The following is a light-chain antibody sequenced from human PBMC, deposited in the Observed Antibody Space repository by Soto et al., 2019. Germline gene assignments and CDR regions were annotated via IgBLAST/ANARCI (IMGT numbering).Light chain of an antibody. CDR2: DAS. Sequence: EXVLTQSPATLSLSPGERATLSCRASQSVSNYLAWYQHKPGQAPRLLIYDASNRATGIPARFSGSGSGTDFTLTISSLEPEDFALYYCQQRSNWPPYTFGQGTKLEIK. V-gene: IGKV3-11*01. CDR3: QQRSNWPPYT. J-gene: IGKJ2*01. CDR1: QSVSNY.